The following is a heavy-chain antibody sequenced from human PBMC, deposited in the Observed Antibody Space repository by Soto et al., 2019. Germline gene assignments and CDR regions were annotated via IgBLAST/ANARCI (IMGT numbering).Heavy chain of an antibody. Sequence: PWGSLRLSCVGSEFTFILYVIGWVRQAPGKGPEWVSFISGSGASTYYADSVKGRFAISRDTSASTAYLELSTLRSEDTAVYFCARGVGPTYSYNYGMEVWGQGTTVTVSS. V-gene: IGHV3-23*01. CDR1: EFTFILYV. CDR3: ARGVGPTYSYNYGMEV. J-gene: IGHJ6*02. D-gene: IGHD1-26*01. CDR2: ISGSGAST.